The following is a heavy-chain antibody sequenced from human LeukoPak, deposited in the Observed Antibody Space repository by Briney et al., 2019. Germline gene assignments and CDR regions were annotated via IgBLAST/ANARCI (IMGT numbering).Heavy chain of an antibody. CDR2: ISGSGGST. D-gene: IGHD3-3*01. CDR1: GFTFSSYA. J-gene: IGHJ4*02. V-gene: IGHV3-23*01. Sequence: GGSLRLSCAASGFTFSSYAMSWVRQAPGKGLEWVSAISGSGGSTYYADSVKGRFTISRDNSKYTLYLQMNSLRAEDTAVYYCAKDLKGDFWSGYGYFDYWGQGTLVTVSS. CDR3: AKDLKGDFWSGYGYFDY.